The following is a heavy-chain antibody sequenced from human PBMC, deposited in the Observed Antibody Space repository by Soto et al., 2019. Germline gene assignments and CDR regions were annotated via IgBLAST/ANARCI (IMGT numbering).Heavy chain of an antibody. CDR2: ITHSGST. D-gene: IGHD6-6*01. CDR3: ARKYWAGRRRWFDP. CDR1: GGSFSTYY. J-gene: IGHJ5*02. Sequence: QVQLQQWGAGLLKPSETLSLTCVISGGSFSTYYWSLIRQSPGKGLEWIGDITHSGSTNYNRSLKSRVTLSVDTSADQFSQTMTYVSARDTGVYYCARKYWAGRRRWFDPWGQGTLVTVSS. V-gene: IGHV4-34*01.